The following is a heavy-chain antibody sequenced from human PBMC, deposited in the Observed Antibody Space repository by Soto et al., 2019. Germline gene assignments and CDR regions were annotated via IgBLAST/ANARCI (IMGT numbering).Heavy chain of an antibody. V-gene: IGHV3-23*01. Sequence: GGSLRLSCAASGFTFSSYAMSWVRQAPGKGLEWVSAISGSGGSTYYADSVKGRFTISRDNSKNALYLQMNSLRAEDTAVYYCAKDPTVTLYYYYYGMDVWGQGTTVTVSS. CDR2: ISGSGGST. J-gene: IGHJ6*02. D-gene: IGHD4-17*01. CDR3: AKDPTVTLYYYYYGMDV. CDR1: GFTFSSYA.